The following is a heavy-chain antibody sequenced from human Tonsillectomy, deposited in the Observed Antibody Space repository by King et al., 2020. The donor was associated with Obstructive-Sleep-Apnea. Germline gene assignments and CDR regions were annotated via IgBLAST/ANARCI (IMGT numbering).Heavy chain of an antibody. J-gene: IGHJ5*02. CDR2: IYYSGST. Sequence: QLQESGPGLVKPSQTLSLTCTVSGGSISSGGYYWSWIRQYPGKDLEWIGYIYYSGSTYSNPSLKCRLSISVDTSKNQFSLKLSSVTAADTAVYYCARASVDGYSGWLDHWGQGTLVTVSS. V-gene: IGHV4-31*03. CDR1: GGSISSGGYY. D-gene: IGHD5-12*01. CDR3: ARASVDGYSGWLDH.